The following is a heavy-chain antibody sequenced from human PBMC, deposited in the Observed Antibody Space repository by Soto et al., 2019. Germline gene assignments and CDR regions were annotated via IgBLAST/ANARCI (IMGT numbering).Heavy chain of an antibody. CDR3: SHRRGMIMDV. J-gene: IGHJ6*02. CDR2: ISGDDEK. D-gene: IGHD3-16*01. CDR1: GFSLITGGVS. V-gene: IGHV2-5*02. Sequence: QITLKESGPTQVKPTQTLTLTCTFSGFSLITGGVSVAWIRQPPGKALEWLALISGDDEKRYSPSLSSRLTIXXDTTKIQVHFTMTNMDPLDTATYYCSHRRGMIMDVWGQGTTVTVSS.